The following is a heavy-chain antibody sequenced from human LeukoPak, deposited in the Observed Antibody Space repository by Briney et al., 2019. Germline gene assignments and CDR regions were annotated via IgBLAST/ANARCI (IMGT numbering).Heavy chain of an antibody. D-gene: IGHD7-27*01. CDR2: INPNRGGT. V-gene: IGHV1-2*02. Sequence: ASVKVSCKASGYTFTSYDINWVRQAPGHGLEWMGWINPNRGGTNYAQQFQGRVTMTRDTSISTAYMELSRLRSDDTAVYYCARGGNWGSAHMDVWGKGTTVTVSS. CDR3: ARGGNWGSAHMDV. CDR1: GYTFTSYD. J-gene: IGHJ6*03.